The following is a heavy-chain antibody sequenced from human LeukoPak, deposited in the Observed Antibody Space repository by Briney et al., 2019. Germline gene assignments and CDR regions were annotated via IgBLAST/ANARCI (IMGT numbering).Heavy chain of an antibody. J-gene: IGHJ4*02. CDR3: AREGATIPYYFDY. CDR2: MNPNSGNT. D-gene: IGHD5-12*01. CDR1: GYTFTSYD. V-gene: IGHV1-8*03. Sequence: GASVKVSCKASGYTFTSYDINWVRQATGQGLEWMGWMNPNSGNTGYAQKFQGRVTITRNTSISTAYMELSSLRSEDTAVYYCAREGATIPYYFDYWGQGTLVTVSS.